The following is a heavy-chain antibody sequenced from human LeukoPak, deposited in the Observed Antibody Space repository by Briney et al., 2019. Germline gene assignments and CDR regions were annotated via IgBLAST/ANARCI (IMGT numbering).Heavy chain of an antibody. CDR1: GFTVSSNY. Sequence: GGSLRLSCAASGFTVSSNYMSWVRQAPGKGLEWVSVVYSGGSTYYADSVKGRFTISRDNSKNTLYLQMNSLRAEDTAVYYCAKDQGPPRDSYGMDVWGQGTTVTVSS. V-gene: IGHV3-53*05. J-gene: IGHJ6*02. CDR2: VYSGGST. CDR3: AKDQGPPRDSYGMDV.